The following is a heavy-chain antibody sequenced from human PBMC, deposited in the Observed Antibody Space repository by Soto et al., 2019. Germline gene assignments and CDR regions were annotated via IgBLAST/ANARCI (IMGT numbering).Heavy chain of an antibody. V-gene: IGHV3-73*01. D-gene: IGHD4-17*01. CDR2: IRSKANSYAT. CDR3: TRLSYGDYGSPFGY. Sequence: EVQLVESGGGLVQPGGSRKLSCAASGFTFSGSAMHWVRQASGKGLEWVGRIRSKANSYATAYAASVKGRFTISRDDSKNTAYLQMNSLKTEDTAVYYCTRLSYGDYGSPFGYWGQGTLVTVSS. CDR1: GFTFSGSA. J-gene: IGHJ4*02.